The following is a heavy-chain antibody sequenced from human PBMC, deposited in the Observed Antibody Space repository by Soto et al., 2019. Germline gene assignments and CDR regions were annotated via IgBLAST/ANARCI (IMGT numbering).Heavy chain of an antibody. CDR2: ISTTSNYR. Sequence: ESGGGLVKPGGSLRLSCVASGFTFSTYSMNWVRQAPGKGLEWVSSISTTSNYRYYADSVKGRFTISRDNAKNSLYLQMNSLRAEDTAVYYCARRLSYGDFLFDYWGQGTLVTVSS. V-gene: IGHV3-21*01. D-gene: IGHD4-17*01. CDR1: GFTFSTYS. J-gene: IGHJ4*02. CDR3: ARRLSYGDFLFDY.